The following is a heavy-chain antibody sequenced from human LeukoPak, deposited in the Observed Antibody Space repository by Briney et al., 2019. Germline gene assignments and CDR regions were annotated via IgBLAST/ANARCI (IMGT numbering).Heavy chain of an antibody. V-gene: IGHV4-39*01. J-gene: IGHJ5*02. Sequence: SETLSLTCTVSGDSINSRIYYWAWIRQSPGKGQEWIGTVYYSGSTDYNPSLKSRVTMSIDTSKNQFSLKLNSVTAADTAVYYCARIYSSSWFLNWFDPWGQGTLVTVSS. CDR1: GDSINSRIYY. CDR2: VYYSGST. D-gene: IGHD6-13*01. CDR3: ARIYSSSWFLNWFDP.